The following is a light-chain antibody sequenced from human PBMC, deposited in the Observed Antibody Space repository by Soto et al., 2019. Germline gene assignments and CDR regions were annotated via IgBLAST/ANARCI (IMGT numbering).Light chain of an antibody. J-gene: IGKJ4*01. CDR1: QTITTY. CDR2: GAS. V-gene: IGKV3-11*01. CDR3: QKYNSAPLT. Sequence: EIVLTQSPATLSLSPGERATLSCRASQTITTYLAWYQQKPGQPPRLLIYGASNRATGIPARFSGSGSGTDFTLTISSLQPEDVAAYYCQKYNSAPLTFGGGTKVEIK.